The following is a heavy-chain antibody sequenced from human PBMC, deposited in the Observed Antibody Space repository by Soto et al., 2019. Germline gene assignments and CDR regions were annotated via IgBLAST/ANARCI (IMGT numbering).Heavy chain of an antibody. CDR2: INAGNGNT. CDR3: ATAPLPLPVTTKWYYFDY. V-gene: IGHV1-3*01. D-gene: IGHD5-12*01. J-gene: IGHJ4*02. Sequence: ASVKVSCKASGYTFTNYAMHWVRQAPGQRLEWMGWINAGNGNTKYSQKFQGRVTITRDTSTDTAYMELSSLRSEDTAVYYCATAPLPLPVTTKWYYFDYWGQGTLVTVSS. CDR1: GYTFTNYA.